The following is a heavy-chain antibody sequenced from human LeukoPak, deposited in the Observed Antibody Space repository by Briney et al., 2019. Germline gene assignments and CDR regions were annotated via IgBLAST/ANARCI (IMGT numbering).Heavy chain of an antibody. V-gene: IGHV3-11*01. D-gene: IGHD6-13*01. J-gene: IGHJ4*02. CDR3: ARKSYNASWYTDY. CDR1: GFTFSDYY. Sequence: PGGSLRLSCAASGFTFSDYYMSWIRQAPGKGLEWVSYISSSGSTIYYADSVKGRFTISRDNAKNSLYLQMNSLRAEDTAVYYCARKSYNASWYTDYWGQGTLVSVSS. CDR2: ISSSGSTI.